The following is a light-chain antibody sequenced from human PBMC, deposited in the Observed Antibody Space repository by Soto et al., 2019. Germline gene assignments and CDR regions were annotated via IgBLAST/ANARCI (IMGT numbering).Light chain of an antibody. CDR1: NIGSKS. CDR3: HVWDSSSDHPV. V-gene: IGLV3-21*04. Sequence: SYELIQPPSVSVAPGKTARITCGGNNIGSKSVHWYQQKPGQAPVLVIYYDTDRPSGIPERFSGSNSGNTATLTISRVEAGDEADYYCHVWDSSSDHPVFGGGTKLTVL. CDR2: YDT. J-gene: IGLJ3*02.